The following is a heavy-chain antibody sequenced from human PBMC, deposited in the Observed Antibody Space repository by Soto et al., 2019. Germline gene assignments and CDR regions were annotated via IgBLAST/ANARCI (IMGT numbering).Heavy chain of an antibody. Sequence: EVQLVESGGGLVQPGGSLRLSCAASGFTFSTYSMNWVRQAPGKGLEWISFIRASGDAIYYADSVRGRFTISRDNAESSLYLQVNSLRDEDTAVYYCARLYSTSSVNRWFDPWGQGTLVTVSS. D-gene: IGHD6-6*01. J-gene: IGHJ5*02. CDR1: GFTFSTYS. CDR3: ARLYSTSSVNRWFDP. CDR2: IRASGDAI. V-gene: IGHV3-48*02.